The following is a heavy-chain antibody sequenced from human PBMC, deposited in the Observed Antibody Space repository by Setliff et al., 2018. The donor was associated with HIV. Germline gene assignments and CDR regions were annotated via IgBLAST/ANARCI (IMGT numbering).Heavy chain of an antibody. V-gene: IGHV3-7*03. CDR1: GVAFSDYW. CDR3: ARGLERTNTLFGVVSIWLDP. J-gene: IGHJ5*02. Sequence: GGSLRLSCVASGVAFSDYWMSWVRQAPGKGLEWVATIKEDGSKKYYGVSVKGRFTISRDNAKKSLYLQMNSLRGEDTAVYYCARGLERTNTLFGVVSIWLDPWGQGTLVTVSS. CDR2: IKEDGSKK. D-gene: IGHD3-3*01.